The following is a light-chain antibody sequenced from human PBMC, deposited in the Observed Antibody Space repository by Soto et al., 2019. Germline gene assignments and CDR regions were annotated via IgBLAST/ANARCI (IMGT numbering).Light chain of an antibody. V-gene: IGKV1-5*01. CDR3: QHLDSNWP. CDR1: HNIARW. J-gene: IGKJ1*01. CDR2: DAS. Sequence: DIQMTQSPSTLSASVGDRVSITCRASHNIARWLAWYQQKPGKAPRLMIYDASTLETGVPSRFSGSGSGTEFTLTISSLRPDDFATYFCQHLDSNWPFGQGTKVEI.